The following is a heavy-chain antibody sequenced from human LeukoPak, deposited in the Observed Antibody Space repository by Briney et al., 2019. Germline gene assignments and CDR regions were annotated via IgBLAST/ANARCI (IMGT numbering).Heavy chain of an antibody. V-gene: IGHV1-69*04. CDR3: ASEQYGSGTPGNAFDI. J-gene: IGHJ3*02. D-gene: IGHD3-10*01. CDR1: GGTFSSYA. CDR2: IIPILGIA. Sequence: ASVKVSCKASGGTFSSYAISWVRQAPGQGLEWMGRIIPILGIANYAQKFQGRVTITADKSTSTAYMELSSLRSEDTAVYYCASEQYGSGTPGNAFDIWGQGTMVTVSS.